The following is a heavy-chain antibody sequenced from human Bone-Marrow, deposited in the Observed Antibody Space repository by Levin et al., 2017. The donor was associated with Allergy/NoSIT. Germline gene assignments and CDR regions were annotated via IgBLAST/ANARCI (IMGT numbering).Heavy chain of an antibody. V-gene: IGHV1-18*01. D-gene: IGHD3-10*01. J-gene: IGHJ4*02. CDR3: ARVRCYSPQGCYYFDY. CDR1: GYTFTSYG. Sequence: VASVKVSCKASGYTFTSYGISWVRQAPGQGLEWMGWISAYNGNTNYAQKLQGRVTMTTDTSTSTAYMELRSLRSDDTAVYYCARVRCYSPQGCYYFDYWGQGTLVTVSS. CDR2: ISAYNGNT.